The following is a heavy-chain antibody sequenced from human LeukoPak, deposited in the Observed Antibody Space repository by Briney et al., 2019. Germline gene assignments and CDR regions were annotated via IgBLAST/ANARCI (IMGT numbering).Heavy chain of an antibody. D-gene: IGHD1-26*01. CDR3: ARDWGQRGVGATLAN. Sequence: GGSLRLSCAASGFTFSSHAMVWVRQAPGKVLEWVSFISHDGGESFHTESVKGRFTISRDNFKNTVDLQVSGLKEEDTAVYYCARDWGQRGVGATLANWGQGTLVIVSS. J-gene: IGHJ4*02. CDR1: GFTFSSHA. V-gene: IGHV3-30-3*01. CDR2: ISHDGGES.